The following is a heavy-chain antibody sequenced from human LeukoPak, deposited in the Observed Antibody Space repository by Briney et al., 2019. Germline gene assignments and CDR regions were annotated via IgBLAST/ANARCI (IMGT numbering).Heavy chain of an antibody. J-gene: IGHJ3*02. CDR1: GFTFSNAW. CDR2: IKSKTDGGTT. Sequence: PGGSLRLSCAASGFTFSNAWMSWVRQAPWKGLEWVGRIKSKTDGGTTDYAAPVKGRFTISRDDSKNTLYLQMNSLKTEDTAVYYCTTGDSGSYYGALNDAFDIWGQGTMVTVSS. D-gene: IGHD1-26*01. CDR3: TTGDSGSYYGALNDAFDI. V-gene: IGHV3-15*01.